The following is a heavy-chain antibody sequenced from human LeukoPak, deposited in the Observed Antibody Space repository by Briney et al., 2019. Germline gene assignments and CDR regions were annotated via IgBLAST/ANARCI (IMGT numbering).Heavy chain of an antibody. Sequence: ASVKVSCKASGYTFATYGISWVRQAPGQGPEWMGWVSTYDDKANYSQNLQDRFTMSTDKSTSTVYMELRSLRSDDTAVYYCARDWFCSGGSCTDVFDIWGQGTMVTVSS. CDR2: VSTYDDKA. CDR1: GYTFATYG. D-gene: IGHD2-15*01. CDR3: ARDWFCSGGSCTDVFDI. V-gene: IGHV1-18*01. J-gene: IGHJ3*02.